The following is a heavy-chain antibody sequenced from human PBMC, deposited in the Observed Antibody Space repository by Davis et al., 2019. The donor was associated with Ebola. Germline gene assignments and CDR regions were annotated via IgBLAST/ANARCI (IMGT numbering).Heavy chain of an antibody. J-gene: IGHJ4*02. CDR2: ISSSSSYI. CDR1: GFTFSSYS. CDR3: TKDKGQRYFDY. V-gene: IGHV3-21*01. Sequence: PSETLSLTCAASGFTFSSYSMNWVRQAPGKGLEWVSSISSSSSYIYYADSVKGRFTVSRDNSKNTLYLQMNSLRAEDTAMYYCTKDKGQRYFDYWGEGTLVTVSS.